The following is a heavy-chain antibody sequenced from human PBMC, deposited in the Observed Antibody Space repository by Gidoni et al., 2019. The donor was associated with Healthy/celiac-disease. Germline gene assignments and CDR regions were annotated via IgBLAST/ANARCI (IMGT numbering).Heavy chain of an antibody. CDR1: GGSISSGSYY. J-gene: IGHJ4*02. CDR2: IYTSGST. Sequence: QAQLRESGPGLVKPSQTLSLTCTVSGGSISSGSYYWSWIRQPAGKELEWIGRIYTSGSTNYNPSLKSRVTISVDTAKNQFSLKLSSVTAADTAIYYCARDLGVDTAVTFDYWGQGTLVTVSS. V-gene: IGHV4-61*02. CDR3: ARDLGVDTAVTFDY. D-gene: IGHD5-18*01.